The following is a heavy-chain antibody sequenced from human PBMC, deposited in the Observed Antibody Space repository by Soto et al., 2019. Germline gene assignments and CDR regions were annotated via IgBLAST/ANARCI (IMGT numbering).Heavy chain of an antibody. Sequence: PSETLSLTCTVSGGSVSSGSYYWSWIRQPPGKGLECIGYIYYSEGTNYSSSRKCRVSRSVDTYKDLFSLKLSYVIAADTAVYYCARDFYYYDRGYAFDIWGQRTMVTVS. CDR3: ARDFYYYDRGYAFDI. CDR2: IYYSEGT. D-gene: IGHD3-22*01. V-gene: IGHV4-61*01. CDR1: GGSVSSGSYY. J-gene: IGHJ3*02.